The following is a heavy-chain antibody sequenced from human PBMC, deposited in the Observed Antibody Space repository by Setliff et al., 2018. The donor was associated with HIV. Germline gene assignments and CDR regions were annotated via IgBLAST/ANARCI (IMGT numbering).Heavy chain of an antibody. D-gene: IGHD2-2*01. CDR1: GASMSSFF. Sequence: SETLSLTCTVPGASMSSFFWTWIRQSPGKGLEWIAFIYSSGSANYNSALRSRVTISVDTSNNQFSLKMNSVTAADTAVYYCASLGYCSSPNCYYQYFQHWGQGTLVTVSS. CDR2: IYSSGSA. J-gene: IGHJ1*01. V-gene: IGHV4-59*01. CDR3: ASLGYCSSPNCYYQYFQH.